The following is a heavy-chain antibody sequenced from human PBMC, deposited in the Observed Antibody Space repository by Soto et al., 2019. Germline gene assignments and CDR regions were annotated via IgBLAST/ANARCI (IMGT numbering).Heavy chain of an antibody. CDR1: GFTFSAYA. CDR3: ARNRGSGNPYYYDMDI. V-gene: IGHV3-23*01. CDR2: IKTSGAAT. D-gene: IGHD3-10*01. Sequence: PGGSLRLSCAASGFTFSAYAMSWVRQAPGKGLEWVSAIKTSGAATFYADSVEGRFTISRDDSKNTLYLQMNSLRADDTAVYHCARNRGSGNPYYYDMDIWGQGTTVTVSS. J-gene: IGHJ6*02.